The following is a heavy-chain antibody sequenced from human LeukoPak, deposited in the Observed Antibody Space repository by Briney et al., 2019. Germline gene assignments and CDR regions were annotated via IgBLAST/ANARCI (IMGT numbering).Heavy chain of an antibody. D-gene: IGHD6-13*01. CDR2: IIPIFGTA. V-gene: IGHV1-69*01. Sequence: SVKVSCKASGGTFSSYAVSWVRQAPGQGLQWMGGIIPIFGTANYAQKFQGRVTITADESTSTAYMELSSLRSEDTAVYYCAAGYSSSWYLSFDYWGQGTLVTVSS. J-gene: IGHJ4*02. CDR1: GGTFSSYA. CDR3: AAGYSSSWYLSFDY.